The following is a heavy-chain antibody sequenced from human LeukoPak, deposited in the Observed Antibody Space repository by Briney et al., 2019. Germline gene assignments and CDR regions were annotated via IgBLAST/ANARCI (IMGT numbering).Heavy chain of an antibody. Sequence: SETLSLTCTVSGGSISSYYWNWIRQPPGKGLEWIGYIYTSGSTSYNPSLKSRVTISVDTSKNQFSLKLSSVTAADTAVYFCARLGATRWFDPRGQGTLVTVSS. D-gene: IGHD1-26*01. V-gene: IGHV4-4*09. CDR2: IYTSGST. J-gene: IGHJ5*02. CDR1: GGSISSYY. CDR3: ARLGATRWFDP.